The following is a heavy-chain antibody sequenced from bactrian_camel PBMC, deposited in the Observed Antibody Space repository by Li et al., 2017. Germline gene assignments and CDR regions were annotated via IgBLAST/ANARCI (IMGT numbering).Heavy chain of an antibody. D-gene: IGHD5*01. V-gene: IGHV3S6*01. CDR1: GRTRSDYC. Sequence: HVQLVESGGRSVQAGGSLKLSCVASGRTRSDYCMAWFRQAPGKEREGVATIYSHGGYTYYPGSETGRFSISRDNAKSTVDLQMNNLKPEDTARYYRAKGAFGHADGTGHATRGQGTQVTVS. CDR2: IYSHGGYT. J-gene: IGHJ4*01.